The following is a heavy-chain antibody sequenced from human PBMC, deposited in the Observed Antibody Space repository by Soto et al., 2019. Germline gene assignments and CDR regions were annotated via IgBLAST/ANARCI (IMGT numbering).Heavy chain of an antibody. V-gene: IGHV3-66*01. Sequence: EVQLVESGGGLVQPGGSLRLSCAASEFTVSSNYMTWLRQAPGKGLEWVSVIYSGGRTYYADSVKGRFTISRDNSKNTLFLQMNSLRVEDTAVYYCARGPVVPAAMWQAIGYWGQGTLVTVSS. CDR1: EFTVSSNY. CDR2: IYSGGRT. CDR3: ARGPVVPAAMWQAIGY. J-gene: IGHJ4*02. D-gene: IGHD2-2*01.